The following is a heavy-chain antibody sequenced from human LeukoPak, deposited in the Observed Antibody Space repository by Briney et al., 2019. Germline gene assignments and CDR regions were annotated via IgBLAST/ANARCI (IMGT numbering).Heavy chain of an antibody. CDR1: GYTFTSYA. CDR3: ARDLGSGWSHFGY. D-gene: IGHD6-19*01. Sequence: ASVKVSCKASGYTFTSYAMHWVRQAPGQRLEWMGWINAGNGNTKYSQKFQGRVTITRDTSASTAYMELSSLRSEDTAVYYCARDLGSGWSHFGYWGQGTLVTVSS. CDR2: INAGNGNT. V-gene: IGHV1-3*01. J-gene: IGHJ4*02.